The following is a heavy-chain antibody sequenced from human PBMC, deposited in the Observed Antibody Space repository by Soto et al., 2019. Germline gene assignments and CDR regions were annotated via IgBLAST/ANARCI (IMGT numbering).Heavy chain of an antibody. D-gene: IGHD2-15*01. J-gene: IGHJ4*02. CDR3: ARARNIDCSGGSCSFDY. V-gene: IGHV3-30*19. Sequence: GGSLRLSCAASGFTFSSYGMHWVRQAPGKGLEWVAVISYDGSNKYYADSVKGRFTISRDNSKNTLYLQMNSLRAEDTAVYYCARARNIDCSGGSCSFDYWGQGTLVTVSS. CDR1: GFTFSSYG. CDR2: ISYDGSNK.